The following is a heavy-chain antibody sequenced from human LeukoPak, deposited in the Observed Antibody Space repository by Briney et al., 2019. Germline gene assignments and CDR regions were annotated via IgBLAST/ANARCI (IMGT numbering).Heavy chain of an antibody. Sequence: SETLSLTCTVSGGSISSGDYYWSWIRQPPGKGLEWIGCIYYSGSTYYNPSLKSRVTISVDTSKNQFSLKLSSVTAADTAVYYCATSSYDSSGYPGAFDIWGQGTMVTVSS. J-gene: IGHJ3*02. CDR1: GGSISSGDYY. CDR3: ATSSYDSSGYPGAFDI. CDR2: IYYSGST. D-gene: IGHD3-22*01. V-gene: IGHV4-30-4*08.